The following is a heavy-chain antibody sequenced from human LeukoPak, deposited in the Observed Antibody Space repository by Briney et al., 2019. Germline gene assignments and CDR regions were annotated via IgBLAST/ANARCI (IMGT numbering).Heavy chain of an antibody. Sequence: PGRSLRLSCTASGFTFSNHGLHWVRQAPGKGLEWMALIWYDGSKRYYADSVQGRFTISRDDSKNTLFLQMNSLRAEDTAVYYCARERVGSGIDYWGQGTLVTVSS. CDR1: GFTFSNHG. V-gene: IGHV3-33*01. J-gene: IGHJ4*02. CDR2: IWYDGSKR. D-gene: IGHD3-10*01. CDR3: ARERVGSGIDY.